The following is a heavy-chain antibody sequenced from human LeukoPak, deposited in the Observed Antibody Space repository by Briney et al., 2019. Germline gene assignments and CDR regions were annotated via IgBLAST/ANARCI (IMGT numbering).Heavy chain of an antibody. V-gene: IGHV4-39*01. Sequence: PSETLSLTCTVSGGSISSSSYYWGWIRQPPGKGLEWIGSIYYSGSTYYNPSLKSRATISVDTSKNQFSLKLSSVTAADTAVYYCASQFTIFGENAFDIWGQGTMVTVSS. CDR2: IYYSGST. CDR1: GGSISSSSYY. D-gene: IGHD3-3*01. CDR3: ASQFTIFGENAFDI. J-gene: IGHJ3*02.